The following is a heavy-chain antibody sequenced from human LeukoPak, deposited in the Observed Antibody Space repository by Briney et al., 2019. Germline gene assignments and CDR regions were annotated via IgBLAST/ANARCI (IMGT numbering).Heavy chain of an antibody. V-gene: IGHV3-21*01. J-gene: IGHJ4*02. CDR3: ARDNWIEAHYFDY. Sequence: PGGSLRFSCAASGFTFNTYWMTWVRQAPGKGLEWVSSISSSSSYIYYADSVKGRFTISRDNAKNSLYLQMNSLRAEDTAVYYCARDNWIEAHYFDYWGQGTLVTVSS. CDR2: ISSSSSYI. CDR1: GFTFNTYW. D-gene: IGHD1-20*01.